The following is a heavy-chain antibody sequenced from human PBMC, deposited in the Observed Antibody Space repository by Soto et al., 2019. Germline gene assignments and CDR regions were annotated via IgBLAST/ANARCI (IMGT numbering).Heavy chain of an antibody. CDR3: AKIFPLLAVAGYFDY. J-gene: IGHJ4*02. CDR1: GFTFSSYS. D-gene: IGHD6-19*01. V-gene: IGHV3-23*01. CDR2: ISSSSSSI. Sequence: PGGSLRLSCAASGFTFSSYSMNWVRQAPGKGLEWVSAISSSSSSIYYADSVKGRFTISRDNSKNTLYLQMNSLRAEDTAVYYCAKIFPLLAVAGYFDYWGQGTLVTVSS.